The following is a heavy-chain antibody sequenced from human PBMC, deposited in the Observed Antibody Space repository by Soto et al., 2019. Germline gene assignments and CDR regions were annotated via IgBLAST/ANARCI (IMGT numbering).Heavy chain of an antibody. V-gene: IGHV4-31*03. CDR2: IYYSGST. CDR3: ARDTSYYDSSGSKDNYYYYYGMDV. Sequence: SETLSLTCTVSGGSISSGGYYWSWIRQHPGKGLEWIGYIYYSGSTYYNPSLKSRVTISVDTSKNQFSLKLSSVTAADTAVYYCARDTSYYDSSGSKDNYYYYYGMDVGGQGTTVTVSS. CDR1: GGSISSGGYY. D-gene: IGHD3-22*01. J-gene: IGHJ6*02.